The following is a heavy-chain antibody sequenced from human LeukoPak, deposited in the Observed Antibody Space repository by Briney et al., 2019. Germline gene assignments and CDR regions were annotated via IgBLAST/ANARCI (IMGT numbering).Heavy chain of an antibody. CDR3: ARARPSMWIDY. CDR1: GFTFSSYA. J-gene: IGHJ4*02. CDR2: ISYDGSDK. D-gene: IGHD5-12*01. Sequence: PGRSLRLSWAASGFTFSSYAMYWVRQAPGKGLEWVAVISYDGSDKFYADSVQGRFTISRDSSKNTLYLQMSSLRPEDTAVYYCARARPSMWIDYWGQGTLVTVSS. V-gene: IGHV3-30*04.